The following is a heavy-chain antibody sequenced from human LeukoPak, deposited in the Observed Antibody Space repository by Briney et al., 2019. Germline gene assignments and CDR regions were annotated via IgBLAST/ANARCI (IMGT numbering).Heavy chain of an antibody. Sequence: SATVSCKHSRGTLSSYAISWVRQAPGAGLEWMGGIIAIFGTANYAQKFQGRVTITADESTSTAYRELSSLRCEDTAGYYCAREFVTCGGVCYYFDYWGEGTLVTLSS. D-gene: IGHD2-21*02. CDR3: AREFVTCGGVCYYFDY. V-gene: IGHV1-69*01. CDR1: RGTLSSYA. CDR2: IIAIFGTA. J-gene: IGHJ4*02.